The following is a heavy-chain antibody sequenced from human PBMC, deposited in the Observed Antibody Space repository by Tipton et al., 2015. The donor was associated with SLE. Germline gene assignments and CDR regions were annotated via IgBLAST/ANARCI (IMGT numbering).Heavy chain of an antibody. J-gene: IGHJ3*02. D-gene: IGHD6-25*01. CDR2: INPNSGGT. CDR1: GYTFTSYG. V-gene: IGHV1-2*02. CDR3: ARPDGGIAAPGAFDI. Sequence: QLVQSGAEVKKPGASVKVSCKASGYTFTSYGISWVRQAPGQGLEWMGWINPNSGGTNYAQKFQGRVTMTRDTSISTAYMELSRLRSDDTAVYYCARPDGGIAAPGAFDIWGQGTMVTVSS.